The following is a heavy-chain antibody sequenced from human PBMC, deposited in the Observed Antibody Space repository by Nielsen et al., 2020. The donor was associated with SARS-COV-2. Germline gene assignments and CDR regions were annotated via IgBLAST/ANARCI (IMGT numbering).Heavy chain of an antibody. CDR1: GFTFSSYS. Sequence: GESLKISCAASGFTFSSYSMNWVRQAPGKGLEWVSSISSSSSYIYYADSLKGRFTISRDNSKNTLYLQMNSLGADDTAIYYCTRRVAGGTMDVWGQGTTVTVSS. CDR3: TRRVAGGTMDV. J-gene: IGHJ6*02. V-gene: IGHV3-21*04. CDR2: ISSSSSYI. D-gene: IGHD6-19*01.